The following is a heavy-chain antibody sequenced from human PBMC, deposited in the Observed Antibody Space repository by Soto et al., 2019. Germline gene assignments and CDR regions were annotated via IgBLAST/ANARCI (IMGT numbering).Heavy chain of an antibody. Sequence: GXSLRLSCAASGFIFADYSMTWIRQAPGKGLEWVSYISNGDETTQYADSVKGRFTVSRDNAKKVLFLQMSSLRVDDTAVYYCARDHKRRDGYNFDSWGRGALVTGSS. CDR1: GFIFADYS. D-gene: IGHD5-12*01. CDR2: ISNGDETT. CDR3: ARDHKRRDGYNFDS. J-gene: IGHJ4*02. V-gene: IGHV3-11*01.